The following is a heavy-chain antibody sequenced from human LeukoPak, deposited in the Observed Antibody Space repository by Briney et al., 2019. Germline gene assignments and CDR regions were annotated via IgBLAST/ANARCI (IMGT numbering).Heavy chain of an antibody. D-gene: IGHD4-17*01. CDR3: ARGDIYGDYVW. CDR1: RYTFTDYY. Sequence: ASVKVSCKASRYTFTDYYLHWVRQAPGQGLEWMGWINTYSGGTKYTQKFQGRVTMTRDTSISTAYMDLNRLTFDDTAFYYCARGDIYGDYVWWGQGTLVTVSS. CDR2: INTYSGGT. V-gene: IGHV1-2*02. J-gene: IGHJ4*02.